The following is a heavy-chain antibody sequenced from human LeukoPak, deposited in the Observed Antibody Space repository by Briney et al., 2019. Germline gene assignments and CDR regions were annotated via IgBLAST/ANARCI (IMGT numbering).Heavy chain of an antibody. D-gene: IGHD4-23*01. Sequence: SETLSLTCTVSGGSISSDDYYWSWIRQPPGKGLEWIGYIYYSGSTNYSPSLKSRVTISVDTSKNQFSLNLSSVTAADTAVYYCARAYGGNADFDYWGQGTLVTVSS. CDR3: ARAYGGNADFDY. J-gene: IGHJ4*02. V-gene: IGHV4-30-4*08. CDR2: IYYSGST. CDR1: GGSISSDDYY.